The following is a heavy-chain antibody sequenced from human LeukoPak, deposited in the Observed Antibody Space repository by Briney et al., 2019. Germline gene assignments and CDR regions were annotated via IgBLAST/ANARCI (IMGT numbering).Heavy chain of an antibody. Sequence: SETLSLTCSVSGASISSITDYWGWIRQSPGKGLEWIGNINYSGTTFSNPSLRSRVTMSMDTLKNHFSLQLSSVTAADTALYYCARSRSGRSSDWFDPWGQGTLVSVSS. V-gene: IGHV4-39*02. D-gene: IGHD1-1*01. J-gene: IGHJ5*02. CDR1: GASISSITDY. CDR2: INYSGTT. CDR3: ARSRSGRSSDWFDP.